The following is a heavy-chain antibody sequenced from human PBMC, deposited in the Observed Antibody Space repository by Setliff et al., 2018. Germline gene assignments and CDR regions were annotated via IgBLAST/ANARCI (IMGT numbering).Heavy chain of an antibody. CDR3: AREVGYYDSSGYPDV. CDR1: GGSFSGYY. CDR2: INHSGST. J-gene: IGHJ6*04. D-gene: IGHD3-22*01. Sequence: SETLSLTCAVYGGSFSGYYWSWIRQPPGKGLEWIGEINHSGSTNYNPSLKSRVTISVDKSKNQFSLKLSSVTAADTAVYYCAREVGYYDSSGYPDVWGKGTTVTVSS. V-gene: IGHV4-34*01.